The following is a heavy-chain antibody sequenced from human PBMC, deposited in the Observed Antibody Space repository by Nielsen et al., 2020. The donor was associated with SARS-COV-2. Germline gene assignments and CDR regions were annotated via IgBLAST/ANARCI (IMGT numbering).Heavy chain of an antibody. D-gene: IGHD3-10*01. V-gene: IGHV3-7*05. CDR2: INGDGLVK. CDR1: GFTFSNFF. J-gene: IGHJ4*02. CDR3: ANGVRGAY. Sequence: GGSLRLSCAASGFTFSNFFMSWVRQAPGKGLEWVANINGDGLVKLYVDSVKGRFTISRDNAQKSVYLQMNSLRAEDTAVYYCANGVRGAYWGQGTLVTVFS.